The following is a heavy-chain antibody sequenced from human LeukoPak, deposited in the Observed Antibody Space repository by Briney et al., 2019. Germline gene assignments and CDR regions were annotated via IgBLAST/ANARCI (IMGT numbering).Heavy chain of an antibody. J-gene: IGHJ6*04. CDR1: GGTFSSYA. CDR2: IITIFGTA. CDR3: ARDAHDYGDPGPYGMDV. Sequence: ASVKVSCKASGGTFSSYAISWVRQAPGQGLEWMGGIITIFGTANYAQKFQGRVTITADKSTSTAYMELSSLRSEDTAVYYCARDAHDYGDPGPYGMDVWGKGTTVTVSS. D-gene: IGHD4-17*01. V-gene: IGHV1-69*06.